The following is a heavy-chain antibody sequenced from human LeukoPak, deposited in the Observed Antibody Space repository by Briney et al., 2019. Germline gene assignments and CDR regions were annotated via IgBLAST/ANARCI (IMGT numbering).Heavy chain of an antibody. Sequence: ALVKVSCKASGYTFTSYGISWVRQAPGQGLEWMGWISAYNGNTNYAQKLQGRVTMTTDTSTSAAYMELRSLRSDDTAVYCCARDGTFTVAVVLDYWGQGTLVTVSS. CDR2: ISAYNGNT. J-gene: IGHJ4*02. V-gene: IGHV1-18*01. CDR1: GYTFTSYG. CDR3: ARDGTFTVAVVLDY. D-gene: IGHD6-19*01.